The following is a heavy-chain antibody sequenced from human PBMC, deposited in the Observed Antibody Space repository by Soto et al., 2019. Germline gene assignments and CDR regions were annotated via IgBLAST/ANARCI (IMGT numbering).Heavy chain of an antibody. D-gene: IGHD5-18*01. CDR1: GGTFYTYT. V-gene: IGHV1-69*13. CDR2: ITPIYPTT. Sequence: SVKVSCKASGGTFYTYTFSWVRQAPGQGLEWMGSITPIYPTTNYAERFQGRLTITADGSTHTAYMDLTSLTSGDTAVYYCARIPRYSFPTSDDLDSWGQGTLVTVSS. J-gene: IGHJ4*02. CDR3: ARIPRYSFPTSDDLDS.